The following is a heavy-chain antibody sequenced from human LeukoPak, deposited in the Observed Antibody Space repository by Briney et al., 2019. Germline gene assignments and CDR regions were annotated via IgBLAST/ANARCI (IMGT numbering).Heavy chain of an antibody. CDR2: ISGTGGTT. CDR1: GFTFSNYS. CDR3: AKGRGTTVTAAANY. J-gene: IGHJ4*02. D-gene: IGHD4-17*01. Sequence: PGGSLRLSCAASGFTFSNYSMSWVRQAPGKELEWVSTISGTGGTTYYADSVKGRFTISRDNSKNTLFLQFNSLRADDTAVYYCAKGRGTTVTAAANYWGQGTLVTVSS. V-gene: IGHV3-23*01.